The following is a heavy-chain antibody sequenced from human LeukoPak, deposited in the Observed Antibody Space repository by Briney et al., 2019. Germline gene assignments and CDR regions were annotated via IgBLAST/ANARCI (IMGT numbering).Heavy chain of an antibody. V-gene: IGHV1-69*01. Sequence: ASVKVSCKASGGTFGSYAISWVRQAPGQGLEWMGGIIPIFGTANYAQKFQGRVTITADESTSTAYMELSSLRSEDTAVYYCARVKSGDDILTGYYTSQYNWFDPWGQGTLVTVSS. J-gene: IGHJ5*02. CDR2: IIPIFGTA. CDR3: ARVKSGDDILTGYYTSQYNWFDP. CDR1: GGTFGSYA. D-gene: IGHD3-9*01.